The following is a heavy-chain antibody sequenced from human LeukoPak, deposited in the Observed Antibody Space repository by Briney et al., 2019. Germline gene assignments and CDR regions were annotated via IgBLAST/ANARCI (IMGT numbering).Heavy chain of an antibody. CDR1: GFTFSSYG. V-gene: IGHV3-33*01. CDR3: ARGPYYYDSSAPRY. J-gene: IGHJ4*02. Sequence: GRSLRLSCAASGFTFSSYGMHWVRQAPGKGLEWVAVIWYDGSNKYYADSVKGRFTISRDNSKNTLYLQMNSLRAEDTAVYYCARGPYYYDSSAPRYWGQGTLVTVSP. D-gene: IGHD3-22*01. CDR2: IWYDGSNK.